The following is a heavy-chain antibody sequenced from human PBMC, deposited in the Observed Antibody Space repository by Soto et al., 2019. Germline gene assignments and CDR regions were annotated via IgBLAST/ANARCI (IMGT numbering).Heavy chain of an antibody. D-gene: IGHD5-18*01. CDR1: GFTFRSYA. V-gene: IGHV3-23*01. CDR2: ISGSGGST. J-gene: IGHJ6*03. Sequence: EVQLLESGGGLVQPGGSLRLSCAASGFTFRSYARSWVRQAPGKGLEWVSAISGSGGSTYYADSVKGRFTISRDNSKNTLYLQMNSLRAEDTAVYYCAKSATARVTYYMDVWGKGTTVTVSS. CDR3: AKSATARVTYYMDV.